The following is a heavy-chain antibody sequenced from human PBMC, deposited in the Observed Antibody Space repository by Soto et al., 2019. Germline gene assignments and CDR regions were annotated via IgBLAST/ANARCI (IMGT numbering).Heavy chain of an antibody. Sequence: PSETLSLTCTVSGGSIASSLYYWGWVRQSPGKGLEWIESIYYSGSTHYNPSLKSRVTVSVDTSKNQFSLKLTSVTAADTAVYFCVSHRNYIVVSGSFFEYWSQGTRVTVSS. J-gene: IGHJ4*02. CDR1: GGSIASSLYY. V-gene: IGHV4-39*01. D-gene: IGHD6-19*01. CDR3: VSHRNYIVVSGSFFEY. CDR2: IYYSGST.